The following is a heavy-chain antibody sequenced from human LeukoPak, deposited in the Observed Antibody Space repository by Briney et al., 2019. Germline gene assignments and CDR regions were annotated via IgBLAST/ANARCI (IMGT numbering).Heavy chain of an antibody. Sequence: SGGSLRLSCAASGFTFSSYWMSWVRQAPGKGLEWVANIKQDGSEKYYVDSVKGRFTISRDNAKNSLYLQMNSLRAEDTAVYYCARVGAAAFVYYFDYWGQGTLVTVSS. CDR3: ARVGAAAFVYYFDY. J-gene: IGHJ4*02. CDR1: GFTFSSYW. D-gene: IGHD6-13*01. CDR2: IKQDGSEK. V-gene: IGHV3-7*01.